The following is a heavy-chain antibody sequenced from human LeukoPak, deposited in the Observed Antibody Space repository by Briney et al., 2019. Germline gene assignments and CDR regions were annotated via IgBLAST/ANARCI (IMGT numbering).Heavy chain of an antibody. Sequence: SETLSLTCTVSGGSISTYYWSWIRQPPGKGLEWIGYIYYRGDTNYNPSLKSRVTISVDTSKNQFSLKLSSVTAADTAVYYCARGSHSRGYSFDYWGQGTLVTVSS. CDR3: ARGSHSRGYSFDY. J-gene: IGHJ4*02. CDR2: IYYRGDT. V-gene: IGHV4-59*12. CDR1: GGSISTYY. D-gene: IGHD5-18*01.